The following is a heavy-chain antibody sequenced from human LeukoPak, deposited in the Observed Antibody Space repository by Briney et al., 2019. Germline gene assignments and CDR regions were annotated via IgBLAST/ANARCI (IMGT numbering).Heavy chain of an antibody. CDR3: ARDGSYYDSSGYYPPWYFDL. CDR1: GFTFSSYE. V-gene: IGHV3-48*03. J-gene: IGHJ2*01. Sequence: GGSLRLSCAASGFTFSSYEMNWVRQAPGKGLEWVSYISSSGGNKYYADSVKGRFTISRDNAKNSLFLQMNSLRAEDTAVYYCARDGSYYDSSGYYPPWYFDLWGRGTLVTVSS. CDR2: ISSSGGNK. D-gene: IGHD3-22*01.